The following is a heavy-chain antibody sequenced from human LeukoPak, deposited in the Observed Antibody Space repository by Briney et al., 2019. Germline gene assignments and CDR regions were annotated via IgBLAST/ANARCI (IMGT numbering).Heavy chain of an antibody. Sequence: SETLSLTCTVSGGSVSSGSYYWSWIRQPPGKGLEWIGYIYYSGSTNYNPSLKSPVTISVDTSKNQFSLKLSSVTAADTAVYYCAGRGDSLDYWGQGTLVTVSS. D-gene: IGHD2-21*02. V-gene: IGHV4-61*01. CDR2: IYYSGST. CDR3: AGRGDSLDY. CDR1: GGSVSSGSYY. J-gene: IGHJ4*02.